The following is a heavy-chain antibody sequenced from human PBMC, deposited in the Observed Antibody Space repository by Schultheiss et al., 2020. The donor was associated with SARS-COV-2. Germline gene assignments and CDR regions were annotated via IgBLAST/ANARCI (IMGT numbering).Heavy chain of an antibody. CDR3: AKGGGGYYDYYYGMDV. CDR2: ISPDGINT. CDR1: GFTFSSYL. D-gene: IGHD3-3*01. Sequence: GGSLRLSCAASGFTFSSYLMHWVRQAPGKGLVWLSRISPDGINTNYADSVKGRFTISRDNAKNTMYLQMNSLRAEDTAVYYCAKGGGGYYDYYYGMDVWGQGTTVTVSS. J-gene: IGHJ6*02. V-gene: IGHV3-74*01.